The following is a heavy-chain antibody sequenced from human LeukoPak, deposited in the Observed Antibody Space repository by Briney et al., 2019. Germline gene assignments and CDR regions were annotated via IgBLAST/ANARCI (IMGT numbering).Heavy chain of an antibody. J-gene: IGHJ4*02. CDR1: GFTFGNYW. V-gene: IGHV3-7*01. Sequence: PGGSLRLSCAASGFTFGNYWMNWVRQAPGKGLEWVANMKPDGSEKNYVASVKGRFTISRDNARNTLYLQMNSLRAEDTAVYYCVRDDNGGPSGIDYWGQGTLVTVSS. D-gene: IGHD3-10*01. CDR2: MKPDGSEK. CDR3: VRDDNGGPSGIDY.